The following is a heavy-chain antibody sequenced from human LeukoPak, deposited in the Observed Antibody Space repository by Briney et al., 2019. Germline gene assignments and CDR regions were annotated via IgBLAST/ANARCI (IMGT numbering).Heavy chain of an antibody. CDR1: EFTFNHYA. CDR3: AKSAYYDSSGFYREYYFEH. J-gene: IGHJ4*02. Sequence: GGSLRLSYAASEFTFNHYAMSWVRQAPGKGLEWVSSISGGGGSTYYADSVKGRFTISRDNSKNTLFLQMSSLTAGDTAVYYCAKSAYYDSSGFYREYYFEHWGQGTLVTVSS. D-gene: IGHD3-22*01. CDR2: ISGGGGST. V-gene: IGHV3-23*01.